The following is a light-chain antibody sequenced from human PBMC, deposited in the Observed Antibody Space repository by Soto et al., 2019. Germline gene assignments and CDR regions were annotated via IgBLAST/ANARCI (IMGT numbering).Light chain of an antibody. CDR1: SSDVGGYNY. J-gene: IGLJ2*01. CDR3: SSYTSSSTL. V-gene: IGLV2-14*01. CDR2: DVS. Sequence: QSVLTQPASVSGSPGQSITISCTGTSSDVGGYNYVSWYQQHPGKAPKLMIYDVSNRPSGVSNRFSDSKSGNTASLTISGLQAEDEADYYCSSYTSSSTLFGGGTKLTVL.